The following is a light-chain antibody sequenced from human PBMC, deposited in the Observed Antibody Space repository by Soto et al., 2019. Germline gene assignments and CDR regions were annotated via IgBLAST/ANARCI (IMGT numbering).Light chain of an antibody. CDR1: SSNIGAGYA. CDR3: QSYDSSLSAPYV. V-gene: IGLV1-40*01. J-gene: IGLJ1*01. CDR2: GNT. Sequence: VLTQPPSVSGAPGQRVTISCTGSSSNIGAGYAVHWYQQLPGKAPKLLIYGNTNRPSGVPDRFSGSKSGTSASLAITGLQAEDEADYYCQSYDSSLSAPYVFGGGTKVTVL.